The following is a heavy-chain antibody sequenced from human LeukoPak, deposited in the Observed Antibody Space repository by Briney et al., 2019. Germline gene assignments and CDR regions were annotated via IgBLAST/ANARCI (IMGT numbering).Heavy chain of an antibody. D-gene: IGHD1-26*01. J-gene: IGHJ4*02. Sequence: PSETPSLTCTVSGGSISNNYWSWIRQPPGKGLEWIGHIYNSGSTNYNSSLKSRVTISVDMSKNQFSLRLSSVTAADTAMYYCARETVGALGRGDYFDYWGQGTLVTVSS. CDR3: ARETVGALGRGDYFDY. V-gene: IGHV4-59*01. CDR2: IYNSGST. CDR1: GGSISNNY.